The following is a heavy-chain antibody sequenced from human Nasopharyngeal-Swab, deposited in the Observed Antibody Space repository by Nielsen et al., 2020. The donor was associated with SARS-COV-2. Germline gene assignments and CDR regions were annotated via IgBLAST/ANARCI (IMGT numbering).Heavy chain of an antibody. J-gene: IGHJ4*02. D-gene: IGHD3-22*01. CDR3: ARLPNYDLDY. Sequence: SETLSLTCAVSGGSISSGGYSWSWIRQPPGKGLEWIGYIYYSGSTYYNPSLKSRVTISVDTSKNQFSLKLSSVTAADTAVYYCARLPNYDLDYWGQGTLVTVSS. CDR1: GGSISSGGYS. V-gene: IGHV4-30-4*07. CDR2: IYYSGST.